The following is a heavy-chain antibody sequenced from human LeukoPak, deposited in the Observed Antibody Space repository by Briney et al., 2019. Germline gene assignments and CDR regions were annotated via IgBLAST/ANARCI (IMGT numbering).Heavy chain of an antibody. J-gene: IGHJ4*02. D-gene: IGHD4-23*01. CDR3: ANRGGDGGNSGPFNF. V-gene: IGHV3-23*01. Sequence: GGSLRLSCVVSGFTFRSYAMSWVRQAPGKGLEWVSAISGSGGDTYFADSVKGRFTISRDNSKNTLYLQMNSLRAEDTAIYYCANRGGDGGNSGPFNFWGQGTLVTVSS. CDR1: GFTFRSYA. CDR2: ISGSGGDT.